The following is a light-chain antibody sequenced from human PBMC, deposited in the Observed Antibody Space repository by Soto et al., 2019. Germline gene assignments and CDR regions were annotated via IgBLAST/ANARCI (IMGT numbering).Light chain of an antibody. CDR2: AAS. CDR3: QQYGSSSWT. V-gene: IGKV3-20*01. Sequence: EIVLTQSPGTLSSSPGERATLSCRASQSVSSNYFAWYQQKPGQAPRLLIYAASSRATGIPDRFSGSGSGTDFTLTISRLETEDFAVYYCQQYGSSSWTFGQGTRVDI. J-gene: IGKJ1*01. CDR1: QSVSSNY.